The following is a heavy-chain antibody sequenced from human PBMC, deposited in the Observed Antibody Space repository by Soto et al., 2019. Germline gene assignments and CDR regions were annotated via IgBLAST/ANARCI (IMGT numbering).Heavy chain of an antibody. V-gene: IGHV3-30*18. CDR1: GFPFSSYG. Sequence: GSLRLSCAASGFPFSSYGMHWVRQAPGKGLEWVAVISYDGSNKYYADSVKGRFTISRDNSKNTLYLQMNSLRAEDTAVYYCAKDHGCSGGSCYKYYYYGMDVWGQGTTVTVSS. CDR3: AKDHGCSGGSCYKYYYYGMDV. CDR2: ISYDGSNK. D-gene: IGHD2-15*01. J-gene: IGHJ6*02.